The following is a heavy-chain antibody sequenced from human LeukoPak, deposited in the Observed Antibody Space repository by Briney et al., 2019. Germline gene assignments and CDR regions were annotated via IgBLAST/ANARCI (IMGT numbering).Heavy chain of an antibody. J-gene: IGHJ4*02. CDR3: GTSRDTAIEM. Sequence: GGSLRLSCAASGFSFSTYWMHWVRQAPGKGLVWVSRVNVDGSTTRYADSVRGRFTISRDNARRSVYLQMNSLRAEDTAVYYCGTSRDTAIEMGGQGTLVTVSS. CDR2: VNVDGSTT. V-gene: IGHV3-74*01. CDR1: GFSFSTYW. D-gene: IGHD5-18*01.